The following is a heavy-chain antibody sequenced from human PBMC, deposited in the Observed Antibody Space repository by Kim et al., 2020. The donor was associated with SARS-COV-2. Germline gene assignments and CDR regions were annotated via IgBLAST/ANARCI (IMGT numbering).Heavy chain of an antibody. CDR1: GFTFSSYW. V-gene: IGHV3-74*01. Sequence: GGSLRLSCAASGFTFSSYWMHWVRQAPGKGLVWVSRINSDGSSTSYADSVKGRFTISRDNAKNTLYLQMNSLRAEDTAVYYCARVPGHIGYNWKSNYGMDVWGQGTTVTVSS. J-gene: IGHJ6*02. CDR3: ARVPGHIGYNWKSNYGMDV. D-gene: IGHD1-20*01. CDR2: INSDGSST.